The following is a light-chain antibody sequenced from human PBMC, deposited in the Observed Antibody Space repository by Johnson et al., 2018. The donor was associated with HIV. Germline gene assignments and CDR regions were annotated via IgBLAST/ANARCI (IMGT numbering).Light chain of an antibody. CDR2: DNN. CDR3: GTWDSGLSAGGV. CDR1: YSNIGSNY. V-gene: IGLV1-51*01. J-gene: IGLJ1*01. Sequence: QLVFTQPPSVSAAPGQEVTISCSGSYSNIGSNYVSWYQQLPGTVPKLLIFDNNKRPSGIPDRFSGSKSGTSATLGITGLQTGDEADYYCGTWDSGLSAGGVFGTGTKVTVL.